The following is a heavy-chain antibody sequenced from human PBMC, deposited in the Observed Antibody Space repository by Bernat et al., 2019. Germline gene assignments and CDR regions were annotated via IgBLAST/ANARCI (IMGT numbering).Heavy chain of an antibody. CDR2: IYYSGST. Sequence: QLQLQESGPGLVKPSETLSLTCTVSGGSISSSSYYWGWIRQPPGKGLEWIGSIYYSGSTYYNPSLKSRVTISVDTSKNQFSLKLSSVTAADTAVYYCARPWKYYDSSGFQKGYDAFDIWGQGTMVTVSS. D-gene: IGHD3-22*01. CDR3: ARPWKYYDSSGFQKGYDAFDI. CDR1: GGSISSSSYY. V-gene: IGHV4-39*01. J-gene: IGHJ3*02.